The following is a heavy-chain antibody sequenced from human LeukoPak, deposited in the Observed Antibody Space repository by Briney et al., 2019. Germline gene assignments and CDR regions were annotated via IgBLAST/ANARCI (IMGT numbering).Heavy chain of an antibody. Sequence: GGSLRLSCAASGFTFSSYEMNRVRQAPGKGLEWVSYISSSGSTIYYADSVKGRFTISRDNAKNSLYLQMNSLRAEDTALYYCAKCLGDGTNYYFAHWGQGTLVTVSS. CDR1: GFTFSSYE. CDR3: AKCLGDGTNYYFAH. V-gene: IGHV3-48*03. CDR2: ISSSGSTI. D-gene: IGHD4/OR15-4a*01. J-gene: IGHJ4*02.